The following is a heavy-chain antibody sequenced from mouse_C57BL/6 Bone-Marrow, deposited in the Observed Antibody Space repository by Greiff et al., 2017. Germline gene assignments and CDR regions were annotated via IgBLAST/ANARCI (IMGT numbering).Heavy chain of an antibody. V-gene: IGHV1-81*01. Sequence: VQLQQSGAELARPGASVKLSCKASGYTFTSYGISWVKQRPGQGLEWIGEIYPRSGNTYYNEKFKGKATLTADKSSSTAYMELRSLTSADSAVYFCAGKTTEDDDWGRGTTPTVSA. CDR2: IYPRSGNT. D-gene: IGHD1-1*01. CDR3: AGKTTEDDD. CDR1: GYTFTSYG. J-gene: IGHJ2*01.